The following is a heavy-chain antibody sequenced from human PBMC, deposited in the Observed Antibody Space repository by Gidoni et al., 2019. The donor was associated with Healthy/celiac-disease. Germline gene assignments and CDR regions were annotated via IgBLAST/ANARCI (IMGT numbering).Heavy chain of an antibody. J-gene: IGHJ5*02. V-gene: IGHV5-51*01. CDR2: IYPSDSDT. CDR3: ARRLGYSSGWYSGWFDP. CDR1: GYSFTSYW. D-gene: IGHD6-19*01. Sequence: EVQLVQSGAEAKKPGESLQIPCTASGYSFTSYWIGWVRQMPGKGLEWMGIIYPSDSDTRYSPSFQGQVTISADRSISTAYLQWGSLKASDTAMYYCARRLGYSSGWYSGWFDPWGQGTLVTVSS.